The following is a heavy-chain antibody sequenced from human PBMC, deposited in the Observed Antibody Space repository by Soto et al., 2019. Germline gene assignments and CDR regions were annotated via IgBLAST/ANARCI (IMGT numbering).Heavy chain of an antibody. J-gene: IGHJ6*02. CDR1: GFTFSSYG. V-gene: IGHV3-30*18. CDR2: ISYDGSNK. Sequence: QVQLVESGGGVVQPGRSLRLSCAASGFTFSSYGMHWVRQAPGMGLEWVAVISYDGSNKYYADSVKGRFTISRDNSKNTLYLQMNSLRAEDTAVYYCAKDLLRPGRAYGMDVCGQGTTVTVSS. CDR3: AKDLLRPGRAYGMDV.